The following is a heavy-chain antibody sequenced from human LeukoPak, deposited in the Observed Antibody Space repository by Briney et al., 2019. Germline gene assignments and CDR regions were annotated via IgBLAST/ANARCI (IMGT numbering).Heavy chain of an antibody. J-gene: IGHJ4*02. Sequence: PGGSLRLSCAASGFTFADYGMSWVRQAPGKGLEWVSYINWNGGSTGYADSVKGRFTISRDNAKNSLYLQMNSLRAEDTALYRCARTGDYYDSSGPLDYWGQGTLVTVSS. D-gene: IGHD3-22*01. CDR1: GFTFADYG. CDR2: INWNGGST. V-gene: IGHV3-20*01. CDR3: ARTGDYYDSSGPLDY.